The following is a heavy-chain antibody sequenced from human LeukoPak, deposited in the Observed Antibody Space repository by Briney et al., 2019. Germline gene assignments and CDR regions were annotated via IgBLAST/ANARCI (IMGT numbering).Heavy chain of an antibody. V-gene: IGHV3-48*01. CDR1: GFTFSSYS. D-gene: IGHD1-1*01. CDR3: AKDSTGCPDY. J-gene: IGHJ4*02. Sequence: PGGSLRLSCAASGFTFSSYSMNWVRQAPGKGLEWVSYISSSSSTIYYADSVKGRFTISRDNSKNTLYLQMNSLRAEDTAVYYCAKDSTGCPDYWGQGTLVTVSS. CDR2: ISSSSSTI.